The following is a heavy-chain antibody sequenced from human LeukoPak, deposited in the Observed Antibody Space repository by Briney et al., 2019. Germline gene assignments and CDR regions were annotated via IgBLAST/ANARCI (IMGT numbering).Heavy chain of an antibody. CDR1: GFTFSSNW. CDR3: ARDPPSGSYYSGAFDI. D-gene: IGHD1-26*01. CDR2: INSDGSST. V-gene: IGHV3-74*01. Sequence: GGSLRLSCAASGFTFSSNWMHWVRQAPGKGLVWVSRINSDGSSTTYADSVKGRFTISRDNAKNTLYLQMNSLRAEDTAVYYCARDPPSGSYYSGAFDIWGQGTMVTVSS. J-gene: IGHJ3*02.